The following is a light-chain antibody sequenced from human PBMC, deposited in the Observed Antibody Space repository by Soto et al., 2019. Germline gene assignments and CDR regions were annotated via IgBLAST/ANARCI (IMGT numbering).Light chain of an antibody. J-gene: IGLJ1*01. CDR2: DVS. CDR3: CSYAGAFTYV. Sequence: QSALTQPRSVSGSPGHSVTISCTGTSSDVGGYSYVSWYQQHPGKAPKLMISDVSKRPSGVPDRFSGSKFGNTASLTISWLQAEDEADYYCCSYAGAFTYVFGSGTKLTVL. V-gene: IGLV2-11*01. CDR1: SSDVGGYSY.